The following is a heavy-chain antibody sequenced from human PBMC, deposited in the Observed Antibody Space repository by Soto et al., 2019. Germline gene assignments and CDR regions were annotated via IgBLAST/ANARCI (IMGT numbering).Heavy chain of an antibody. D-gene: IGHD7-27*01. CDR3: ARDRSNWAFDY. Sequence: QVQLQESGPGLVKPSQTLSLTCTVSGGSISSAGYYWSWIRQHPGKGLEWIGYIYYSGSTYYNPCLKSXXAXSXXTSKNQFSLKLCSVTAADSAVYYCARDRSNWAFDYWGQGTLVTVSS. V-gene: IGHV4-31*03. CDR1: GGSISSAGYY. J-gene: IGHJ4*02. CDR2: IYYSGST.